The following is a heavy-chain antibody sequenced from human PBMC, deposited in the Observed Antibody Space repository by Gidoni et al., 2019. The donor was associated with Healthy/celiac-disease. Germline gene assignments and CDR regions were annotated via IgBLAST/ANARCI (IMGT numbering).Heavy chain of an antibody. Sequence: QVTLKESGPALVKPTQTLTLTCTFSGFSLSTSGMRVSWIRQPPGKALEWLARIDWDDDKFYSTSLKTRLTISKDTSKNQVVLTMTNMDPVDTATYYCARELPGGYFPYFDYWGQGTLVTVSS. D-gene: IGHD3-22*01. J-gene: IGHJ4*02. CDR2: IDWDDDK. CDR1: GFSLSTSGMR. V-gene: IGHV2-70*04. CDR3: ARELPGGYFPYFDY.